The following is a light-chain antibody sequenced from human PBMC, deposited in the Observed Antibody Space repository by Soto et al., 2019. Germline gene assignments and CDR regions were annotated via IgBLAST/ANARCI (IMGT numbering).Light chain of an antibody. Sequence: EIVLTQSTGTLSLSPGERATLSCRASETISWHLAWYQQKPGQAPRLLIYDASKRATGIPARFSGSGSGTDFTLTISSLEAEDFAVYYCQQRTLWRTFGQGTKVE. J-gene: IGKJ1*01. CDR2: DAS. CDR3: QQRTLWRT. V-gene: IGKV3-11*01. CDR1: ETISWH.